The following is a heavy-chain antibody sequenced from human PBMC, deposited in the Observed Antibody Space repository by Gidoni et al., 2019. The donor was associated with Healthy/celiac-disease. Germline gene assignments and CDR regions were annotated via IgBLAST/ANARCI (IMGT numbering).Heavy chain of an antibody. J-gene: IGHJ4*02. CDR3: ARELTYYDSSGYLDY. CDR1: GGSIRRGGYY. CDR2: IYYSGST. D-gene: IGHD3-22*01. Sequence: QVQLQESGPGLVKPSQNLSLTCPVSGGSIRRGGYYWSWIRQHPGKGLEWIGFIYYSGSTYYNPSLKSRVTISVDTSKSQFSLKLSAVTAADTAVYYCARELTYYDSSGYLDYWGQGTLVTVSS. V-gene: IGHV4-31*03.